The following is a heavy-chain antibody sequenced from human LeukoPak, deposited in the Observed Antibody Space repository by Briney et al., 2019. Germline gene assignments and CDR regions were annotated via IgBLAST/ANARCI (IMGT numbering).Heavy chain of an antibody. Sequence: GGSLRLSCAASGFTFSDYYMSWIRQAPGKGLEWVSYISSSSSYTNYADFVKGRFTISRDNAKNSLYLQMNSLRAEDTAVYYCAREAYYYDSSGYDYVYYFDYWGQGTLVTVSS. CDR3: AREAYYYDSSGYDYVYYFDY. V-gene: IGHV3-11*06. J-gene: IGHJ4*02. D-gene: IGHD3-22*01. CDR1: GFTFSDYY. CDR2: ISSSSSYT.